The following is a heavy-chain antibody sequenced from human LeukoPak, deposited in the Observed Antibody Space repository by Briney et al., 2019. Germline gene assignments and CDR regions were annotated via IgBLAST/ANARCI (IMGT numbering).Heavy chain of an antibody. Sequence: GESLKTSCRVSGDGFDNYWIGWVRHMSGEGLQWVAIIHPSSSATHYSPSFQGRVSISADKAITTAYLQWNSLRTSDTAIYFCASRPHLAQLGFDGFDPWGQGTLATVSS. CDR3: ASRPHLAQLGFDGFDP. J-gene: IGHJ5*02. D-gene: IGHD3-9*01. V-gene: IGHV5-51*01. CDR2: IHPSSSAT. CDR1: GDGFDNYW.